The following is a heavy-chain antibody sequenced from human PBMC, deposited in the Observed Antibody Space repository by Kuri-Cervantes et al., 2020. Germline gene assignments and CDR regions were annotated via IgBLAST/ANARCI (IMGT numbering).Heavy chain of an antibody. CDR1: GYTFTSYD. D-gene: IGHD3-22*01. V-gene: IGHV1-69*06. J-gene: IGHJ4*02. Sequence: SVKVSCKASGYTFTSYDINWVRQATGQGLEWMGGIIPIFGTANYAQKFQGRVTITADKSTSTAYMELSSLRSEDTAVYYCARSRGYYDSSGYHDYWGQGTLVTVSS. CDR2: IIPIFGTA. CDR3: ARSRGYYDSSGYHDY.